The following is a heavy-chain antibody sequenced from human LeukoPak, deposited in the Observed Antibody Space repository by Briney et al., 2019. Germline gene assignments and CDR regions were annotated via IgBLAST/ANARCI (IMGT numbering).Heavy chain of an antibody. Sequence: ASVKVSCKASGYTFTGYYMHWVRQAPGQGLEWMGWINPNRGGTNYAQKFQGRVTMTRDTSISTAYMELSRLRSDDTAVYYCARDGGCSSTSCYRAGIDYYYYMDVWGKGTTVTVSS. CDR2: INPNRGGT. J-gene: IGHJ6*03. V-gene: IGHV1-2*02. D-gene: IGHD2-2*02. CDR3: ARDGGCSSTSCYRAGIDYYYYMDV. CDR1: GYTFTGYY.